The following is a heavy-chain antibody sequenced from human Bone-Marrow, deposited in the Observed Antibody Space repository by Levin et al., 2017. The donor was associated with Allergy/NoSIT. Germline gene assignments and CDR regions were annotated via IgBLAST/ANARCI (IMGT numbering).Heavy chain of an antibody. CDR1: GGSFRGYY. J-gene: IGHJ4*02. CDR3: ALQKGSGWYYFDS. Sequence: SETLSLTCAVYGGSFRGYYWSWIRQPPGKGLEWIGEINDGGSTNYNPSLKSRLTISVDTSKNHFSLRLSSVTGADTAVYYCALQKGSGWYYFDSWGQGTLVTVSS. V-gene: IGHV4-34*01. D-gene: IGHD6-19*01. CDR2: INDGGST.